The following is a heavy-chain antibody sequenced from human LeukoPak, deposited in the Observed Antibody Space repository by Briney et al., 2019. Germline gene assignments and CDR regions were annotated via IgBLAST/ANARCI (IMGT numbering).Heavy chain of an antibody. CDR1: GFTFSSYG. V-gene: IGHV3-30*03. J-gene: IGHJ5*02. Sequence: GRSLRLSWAASGFTFSSYGMHSVRQARGKGLELVAVISYDGSNKYYADSVEGRFPISRENSQPTLYLTLNSLRAADMAAHSCPTSHRAHPPRQWLLSGGWFAPWGHGTLVTVSS. CDR3: PTSHRAHPPRQWLLSGGWFAP. D-gene: IGHD3-3*01. CDR2: ISYDGSNK.